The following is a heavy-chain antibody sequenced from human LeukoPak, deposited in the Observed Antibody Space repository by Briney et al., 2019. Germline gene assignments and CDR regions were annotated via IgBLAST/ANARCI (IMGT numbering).Heavy chain of an antibody. D-gene: IGHD5-18*01. Sequence: PGESLRISCQGSGYSFTTYWIGWVRQMPGKGLEWVGIINPADSDTRYSPSFQGQVTISADKSINTVYLQWSSLKASDTAMYYCARQEAYSFGYGDCWGQGTLVTVSS. CDR1: GYSFTTYW. J-gene: IGHJ4*02. CDR2: INPADSDT. V-gene: IGHV5-51*01. CDR3: ARQEAYSFGYGDC.